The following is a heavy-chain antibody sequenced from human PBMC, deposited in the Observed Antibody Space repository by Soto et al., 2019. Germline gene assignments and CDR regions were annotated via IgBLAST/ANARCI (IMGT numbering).Heavy chain of an antibody. J-gene: IGHJ5*02. CDR2: IYYAGST. CDR1: VASEPSHEQY. D-gene: IGHD2-15*01. V-gene: IGHV4-30-4*08. Sequence: LSLTCSLSVASEPSHEQYWTGIRLSPGEGLEWIGYIYYAGSTVYNTSLKGRSTVSLDTSKNQFSLNLTSVTAADTAGYCCARGRYWLRVEGFQNWFDPGGQG. CDR3: ARGRYWLRVEGFQNWFDP.